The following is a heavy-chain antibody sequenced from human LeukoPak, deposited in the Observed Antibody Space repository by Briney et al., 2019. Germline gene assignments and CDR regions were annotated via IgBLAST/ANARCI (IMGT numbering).Heavy chain of an antibody. J-gene: IGHJ3*02. V-gene: IGHV4-61*02. CDR1: GGSISSGSYY. Sequence: SQTLSLTCTVSGGSISSGSYYWSWIRQPAGKGLEWIGRIYTSGSTNYNPSLKSRVTISVDTSKNQFSLKLSSVTAADTAVYYCARAYYDISTGRLDAFDIWGQGTMVTVSS. CDR2: IYTSGST. CDR3: ARAYYDISTGRLDAFDI. D-gene: IGHD3-9*01.